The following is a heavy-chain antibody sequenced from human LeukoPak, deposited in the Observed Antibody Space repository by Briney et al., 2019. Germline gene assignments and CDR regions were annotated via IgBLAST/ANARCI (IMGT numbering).Heavy chain of an antibody. Sequence: GGSLRLSCAASGFTFSSYGMHWVRQAPGKGLEWVAVIWYDGSNKYYADSVKGRFTISRDNSKNTLSLQMNSLRAEDTAVYYCARDGSYGAFDIWGQGTMVTVSS. J-gene: IGHJ3*02. CDR2: IWYDGSNK. CDR1: GFTFSSYG. CDR3: ARDGSYGAFDI. V-gene: IGHV3-33*01. D-gene: IGHD1-26*01.